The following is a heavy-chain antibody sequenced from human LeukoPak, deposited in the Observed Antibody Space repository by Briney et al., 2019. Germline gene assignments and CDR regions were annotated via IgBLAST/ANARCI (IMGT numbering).Heavy chain of an antibody. CDR2: INHSGST. D-gene: IGHD6-19*01. Sequence: SETLSLTCAVYGGSFSGYYWSWIRQPPAKGLEWVGEINHSGSTNYNPSLKSRVTISVDTSKNQFSLKLSSVTAADTAVYYCARCSGWYLKYWFDPWGQGTLVTVSS. CDR3: ARCSGWYLKYWFDP. J-gene: IGHJ5*02. CDR1: GGSFSGYY. V-gene: IGHV4-34*01.